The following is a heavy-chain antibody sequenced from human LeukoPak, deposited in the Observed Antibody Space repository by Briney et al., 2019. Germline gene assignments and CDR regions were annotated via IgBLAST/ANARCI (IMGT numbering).Heavy chain of an antibody. V-gene: IGHV4-34*01. D-gene: IGHD6-19*01. CDR1: GGSFSGYY. J-gene: IGHJ5*02. CDR2: INHSGST. CDR3: ARQRWLVHNWFDP. Sequence: SETLSLTCAVYGGSFSGYYWSWIRQPPGKGLEWIGEINHSGSTNYNPSLKSRVTISVDTSKNQFSLKLSSVTAADTALYYCARQRWLVHNWFDPWGQGTPVTVSS.